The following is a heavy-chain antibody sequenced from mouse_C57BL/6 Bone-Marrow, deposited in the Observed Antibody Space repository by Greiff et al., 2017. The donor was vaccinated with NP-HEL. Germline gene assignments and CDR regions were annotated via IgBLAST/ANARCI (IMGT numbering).Heavy chain of an antibody. CDR2: IWSGGST. V-gene: IGHV2-2*01. CDR1: GFSLTSYG. Sequence: VMLVESGPGLVQPSQSLSITCTVSGFSLTSYGVHWVRQSPGKGLEWLGVIWSGGSTDYNAAFISRLSISKDNSKSQVFFKMNSLQADDTAIYYCARMGIYYDYDWYFDVWGTGTTVTVSS. D-gene: IGHD2-4*01. CDR3: ARMGIYYDYDWYFDV. J-gene: IGHJ1*03.